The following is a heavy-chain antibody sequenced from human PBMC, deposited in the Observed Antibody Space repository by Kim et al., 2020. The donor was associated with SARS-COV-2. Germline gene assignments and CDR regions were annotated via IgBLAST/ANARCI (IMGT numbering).Heavy chain of an antibody. Sequence: GGSLRLSCAASGFTFSSYSMNWVRQAPGKGLEWVSYISSSRSTIYYADSVKGRFTISRDNAKNTLYLQMNSLRDEDTAVYYCARGQGYCSVGRCATGGGQGTLVTVSS. V-gene: IGHV3-48*02. CDR3: ARGQGYCSVGRCATG. D-gene: IGHD2-15*01. CDR1: GFTFSSYS. J-gene: IGHJ4*02. CDR2: ISSSRSTI.